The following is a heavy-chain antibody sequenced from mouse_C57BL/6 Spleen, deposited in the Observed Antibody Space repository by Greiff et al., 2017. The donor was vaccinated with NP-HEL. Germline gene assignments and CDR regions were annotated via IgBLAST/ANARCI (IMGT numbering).Heavy chain of an antibody. CDR1: GYTFTDYY. Sequence: EVQLQQSGPELVKPGASVKISCKASGYTFTDYYMNWVKQSHGKSLEWIGDINPNNGGTSYNQKFKGKATLTVDKSSSTAYMELRSLTSEDSAVYSCARSVITTVDYYAMDYWGQGTSVTVSS. CDR2: INPNNGGT. V-gene: IGHV1-26*01. CDR3: ARSVITTVDYYAMDY. J-gene: IGHJ4*01. D-gene: IGHD1-1*01.